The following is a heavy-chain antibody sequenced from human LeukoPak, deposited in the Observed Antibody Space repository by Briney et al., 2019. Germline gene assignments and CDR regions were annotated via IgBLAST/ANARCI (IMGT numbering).Heavy chain of an antibody. J-gene: IGHJ3*02. Sequence: GGSLRLSCAASGLRFSYHDMHWVRQAPGKGLEFVSSIGAAGAHTFYADSVKGRFTISRDNFQSTMYLQMDGLGPEDSAVYYCARELGGTKTGGFDIWGQGIVVTVSS. D-gene: IGHD1-14*01. CDR1: GLRFSYHD. CDR3: ARELGGTKTGGFDI. CDR2: IGAAGAHT. V-gene: IGHV3-64*02.